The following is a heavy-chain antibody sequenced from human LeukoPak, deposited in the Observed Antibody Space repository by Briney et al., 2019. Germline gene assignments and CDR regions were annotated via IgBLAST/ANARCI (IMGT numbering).Heavy chain of an antibody. V-gene: IGHV3-7*04. CDR2: INQDGSKK. D-gene: IGHD4-11*01. J-gene: IGHJ3*02. CDR3: ARDPDDYPGVAFDI. Sequence: GGSLRLSRAASGFTFSSHWMNWVRQAPGKGLEWVASINQDGSKKYYVDSVKGRFTISRDNTKNSLYLQMNSLRAEDTAVYYCARDPDDYPGVAFDIWGQGTMVTVSS. CDR1: GFTFSSHW.